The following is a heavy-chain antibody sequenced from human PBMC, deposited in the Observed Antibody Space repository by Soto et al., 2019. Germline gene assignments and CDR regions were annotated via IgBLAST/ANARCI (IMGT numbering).Heavy chain of an antibody. D-gene: IGHD2-2*01. CDR2: IYNNGRT. CDR3: ARARFCTSTSCYHYFDC. Sequence: PSETLSLTCTVSGGSISSSSWSWIRQPPGRGLEWIGYIYNNGRTDYNPSLKSRFTISVDTSKNHFSRKLSSVTPADTAVYYCARARFCTSTSCYHYFDCWGQGTLVTVSS. CDR1: GGSISSSS. V-gene: IGHV4-59*01. J-gene: IGHJ4*02.